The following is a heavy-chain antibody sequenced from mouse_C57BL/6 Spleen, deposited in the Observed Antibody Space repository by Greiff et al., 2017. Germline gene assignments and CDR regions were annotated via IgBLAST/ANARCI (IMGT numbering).Heavy chain of an antibody. V-gene: IGHV1-69*01. Sequence: QVQLQQPGAELVMPGASVKLSCKASGYTFTSYWMPWVKQRPGQGLEWIGEIDPSDSYTNYNQKFKGKSTLTVDKSSSTAYMQLSSLTSEDSAVYYCARGGLRQGPFAYWGQGTLVTVSA. J-gene: IGHJ3*01. CDR3: ARGGLRQGPFAY. D-gene: IGHD2-4*01. CDR2: IDPSDSYT. CDR1: GYTFTSYW.